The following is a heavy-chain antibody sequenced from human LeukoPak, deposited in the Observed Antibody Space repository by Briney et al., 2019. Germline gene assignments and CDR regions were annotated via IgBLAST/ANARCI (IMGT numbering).Heavy chain of an antibody. CDR3: ARDTRSIVGAPPDAFDI. Sequence: ASVKVSCKASGYTFTIYDINWVRQATGQGLEWMGWMNPNSGNTGYAQKFQGRVTMTRNTSISTAYMELSSLRSEDTAVYYCARDTRSIVGAPPDAFDIWGQGTMVTVSS. J-gene: IGHJ3*02. CDR1: GYTFTIYD. V-gene: IGHV1-8*01. D-gene: IGHD1-26*01. CDR2: MNPNSGNT.